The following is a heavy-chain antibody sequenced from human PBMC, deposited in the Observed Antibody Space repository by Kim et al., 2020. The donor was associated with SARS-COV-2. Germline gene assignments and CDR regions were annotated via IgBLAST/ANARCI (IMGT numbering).Heavy chain of an antibody. J-gene: IGHJ4*02. D-gene: IGHD3-16*01. CDR3: ARHGTDDYVWGSYDY. Sequence: PSLTRRVTKSVETSTNQFSLKLSSVTAADTAVYYCARHGTDDYVWGSYDYWGQGTLVTVSS. V-gene: IGHV4-59*08.